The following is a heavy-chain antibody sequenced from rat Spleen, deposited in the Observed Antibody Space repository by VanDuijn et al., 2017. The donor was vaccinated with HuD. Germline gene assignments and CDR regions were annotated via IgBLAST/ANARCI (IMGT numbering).Heavy chain of an antibody. D-gene: IGHD1-12*03. V-gene: IGHV2-13*01. CDR2: IWGDGST. J-gene: IGHJ2*01. Sequence: QVQLKESGPGLVQPSQTLSLTCTVSGFSLISYAVNWVRQPPGKGLEWMGGIWGDGSTNYNSALKSRLSISRDTSKSQVFLKMNSLQTEDTAIYYCTRSNGYYHLDYWGQGVMVTVSS. CDR3: TRSNGYYHLDY. CDR1: GFSLISYA.